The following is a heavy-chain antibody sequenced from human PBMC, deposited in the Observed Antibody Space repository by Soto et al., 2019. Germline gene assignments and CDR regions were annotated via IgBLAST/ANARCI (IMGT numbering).Heavy chain of an antibody. CDR3: ARLAGSWGAFDI. Sequence: SETLSLTCTVSGGCISSSSYYWGWIRQPPGKGLEWIGSIYYSGSTYYNPSLKSRVTISVDTSKNQFSLKLSSVTAADTAVYYCARLAGSWGAFDIWGKGTMVTVSS. V-gene: IGHV4-39*01. D-gene: IGHD2-15*01. J-gene: IGHJ3*02. CDR1: GGCISSSSYY. CDR2: IYYSGST.